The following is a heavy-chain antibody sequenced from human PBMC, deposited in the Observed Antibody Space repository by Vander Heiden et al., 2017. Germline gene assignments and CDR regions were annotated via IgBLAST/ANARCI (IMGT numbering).Heavy chain of an antibody. D-gene: IGHD1-26*01. CDR1: GFPFRSYA. V-gene: IGHV3-30-3*01. Sequence: QVQLVESGGGVVQPGRSLRLSCAASGFPFRSYAMHWVRQAPGKGLEWVAVISYDGSNKYYADSVKGRFTISRDNSKNTLYLQMNSLRAEDTAVYYCARRAEGGAKYYYYGMDVWGQGTTVTVSS. CDR3: ARRAEGGAKYYYYGMDV. CDR2: ISYDGSNK. J-gene: IGHJ6*02.